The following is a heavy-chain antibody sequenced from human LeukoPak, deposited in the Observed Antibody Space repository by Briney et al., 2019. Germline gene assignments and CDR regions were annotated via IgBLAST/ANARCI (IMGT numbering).Heavy chain of an antibody. D-gene: IGHD1-26*01. Sequence: SVKVSCKASGGTFSSYAISWVRQAPGQGLEWMGGIIPIFGTANYAQKFQGRVTITADESTSTAHMELSSLRSEDTAVYYCARRIVGANNWFDPWGQGTLVTVSS. CDR2: IIPIFGTA. CDR1: GGTFSSYA. J-gene: IGHJ5*02. CDR3: ARRIVGANNWFDP. V-gene: IGHV1-69*13.